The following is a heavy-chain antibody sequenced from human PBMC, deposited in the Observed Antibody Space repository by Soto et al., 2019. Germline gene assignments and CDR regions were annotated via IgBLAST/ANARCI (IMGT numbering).Heavy chain of an antibody. J-gene: IGHJ6*02. CDR1: GGFVNSDTHS. CDR2: IYSGGST. CDR3: ARFVRSCSATTCSTRADV. V-gene: IGHV4-61*01. D-gene: IGHD2-2*01. Sequence: SETLSLTCTVSGGFVNSDTHSWSWIRQTPGKRLEWIGFIYSGGSTKNPSLRSRVTMPVDTSKNQFSLKLRSVIVADTAVYHCARFVRSCSATTCSTRADVWGQGITVTVSS.